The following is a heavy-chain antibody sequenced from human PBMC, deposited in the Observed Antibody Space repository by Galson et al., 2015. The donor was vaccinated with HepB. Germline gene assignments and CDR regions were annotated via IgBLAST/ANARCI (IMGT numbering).Heavy chain of an antibody. CDR2: ISYDGSNK. CDR1: GFTFSSYA. V-gene: IGHV3-30*04. CDR3: ARSGYYGSGSYYPFAY. J-gene: IGHJ4*02. D-gene: IGHD3-10*01. Sequence: SLRLSCAASGFTFSSYAMHWVRQAPGKGLEWVAVISYDGSNKYYADSVKGRFTISRDNSKNTLYLQMNSLRAEDTAVYYCARSGYYGSGSYYPFAYWGQGTLVTVSS.